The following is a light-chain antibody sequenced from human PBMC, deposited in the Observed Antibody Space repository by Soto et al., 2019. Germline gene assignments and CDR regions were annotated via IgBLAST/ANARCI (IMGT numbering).Light chain of an antibody. J-gene: IGKJ3*01. CDR3: QQYGSSPPT. CDR1: QSVSSSY. Sequence: EIVLTQSPGTLSLSPGEGATLSCRASQSVSSSYLAWYQQKPGQAPRLLIYGASSRATDIPDRFSGSGSGTDFTLTISRLEPEDFAVYYCQQYGSSPPTFGHGTKVDIK. V-gene: IGKV3-20*01. CDR2: GAS.